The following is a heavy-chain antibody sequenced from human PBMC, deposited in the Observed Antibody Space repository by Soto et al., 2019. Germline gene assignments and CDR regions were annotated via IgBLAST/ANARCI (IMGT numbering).Heavy chain of an antibody. V-gene: IGHV1-8*01. CDR3: VRGPPRRGFDY. CDR1: GYTFTSYD. Sequence: QVQLVQSGAEVKKPGASVKVSCKPSGYTFTSYDINWVRQATGQGFEWLGWMSSNSGDTGYAQKFQGRVTLTRDTSIRTAYMELSSLTSEDTAVYYCVRGPPRRGFDYWGQGTLVTVSS. D-gene: IGHD3-10*01. CDR2: MSSNSGDT. J-gene: IGHJ4*02.